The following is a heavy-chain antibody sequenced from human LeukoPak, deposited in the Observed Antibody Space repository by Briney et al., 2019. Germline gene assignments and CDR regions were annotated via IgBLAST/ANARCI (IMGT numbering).Heavy chain of an antibody. CDR1: GFTFSSYA. V-gene: IGHV3-30-3*01. CDR2: ISYDGSNK. CDR3: AREGGHDDIVVVPAQNYYHYYGMDV. J-gene: IGHJ6*02. Sequence: AGGSLRLSCAASGFTFSSYAMHWVRQAPGKGLEWVAVISYDGSNKYYADSVKGRFTISRDNSKNTLYLQMNSLRAEDTAVYYCAREGGHDDIVVVPAQNYYHYYGMDVWGQGTTVTVSS. D-gene: IGHD2-2*01.